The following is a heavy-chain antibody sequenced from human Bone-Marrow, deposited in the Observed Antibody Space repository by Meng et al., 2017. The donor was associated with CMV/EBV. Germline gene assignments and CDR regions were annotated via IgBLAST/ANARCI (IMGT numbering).Heavy chain of an antibody. J-gene: IGHJ6*02. CDR3: AKDDYGVDV. Sequence: GESLKISCAASGFTFSSYAMYWFRQAPGKGLEWVAYVQYDGSTEKYVDSVKGRFTISRDSSKNTLFLHMSSLRLEDTAIYFCAKDDYGVDVWGQGTTVTVSS. V-gene: IGHV3-30*02. CDR1: GFTFSSYA. CDR2: VQYDGSTE.